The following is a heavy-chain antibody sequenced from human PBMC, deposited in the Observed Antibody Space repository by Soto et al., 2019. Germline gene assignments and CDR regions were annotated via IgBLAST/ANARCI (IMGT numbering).Heavy chain of an antibody. V-gene: IGHV3-21*01. Sequence: GGSLRLSCAASGFTFSSYSMNWVRQAPGKGLEWVSSISSSSSYIYYADSVKGRFTISRDNAKNSLYLQMNSLRAEDTAVYYCASERGFYDSSGKPFDYWGQGTLVTVSS. CDR1: GFTFSSYS. J-gene: IGHJ4*02. CDR2: ISSSSSYI. D-gene: IGHD3-22*01. CDR3: ASERGFYDSSGKPFDY.